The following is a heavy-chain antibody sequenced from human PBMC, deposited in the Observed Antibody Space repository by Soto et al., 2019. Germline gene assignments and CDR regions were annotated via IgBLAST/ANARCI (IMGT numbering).Heavy chain of an antibody. CDR2: ISSSGTYI. V-gene: IGHV3-21*01. J-gene: IGHJ6*02. D-gene: IGHD3-10*01. Sequence: PGGSLRLSCAASGFTFSNYAMSWVRQAPGKGLEWVSSISSSGTYIYYADSVKGRFAISRDNANNVMYLQMDTLRAEDTAVYYCVRAGHVFDVHYYGMDLWGQGTTVTVSS. CDR3: VRAGHVFDVHYYGMDL. CDR1: GFTFSNYA.